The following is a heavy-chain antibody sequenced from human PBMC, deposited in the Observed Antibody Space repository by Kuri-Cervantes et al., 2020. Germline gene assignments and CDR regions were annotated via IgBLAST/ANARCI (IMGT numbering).Heavy chain of an antibody. Sequence: GESLKISCAASGFTFSSYWMSWVRQAPGKGLEWVANIEQDGSEKYYVDSVKGRFTISRDNSKNTLYLQMNSLRAEDTAVYYCAKGSRITTHYYYYYGMDVWGQGTTVTVSS. CDR3: AKGSRITTHYYYYYGMDV. CDR2: IEQDGSEK. D-gene: IGHD3-3*01. J-gene: IGHJ6*02. CDR1: GFTFSSYW. V-gene: IGHV3-7*01.